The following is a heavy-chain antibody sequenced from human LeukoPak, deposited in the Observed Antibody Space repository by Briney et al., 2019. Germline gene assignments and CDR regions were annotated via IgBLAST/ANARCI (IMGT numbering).Heavy chain of an antibody. CDR1: GFTFSSYA. CDR2: ISGSGGRT. Sequence: GGSLRLSCAASGFTFSSYAIGWVRQAPGKGLEWVSAISGSGGRTYYADSVKGRFTISRDNSKNTLYLQMNSLRAEDTAVYYCAKGVRSGSYVWFSYWGQGTLVTVSS. CDR3: AKGVRSGSYVWFSY. J-gene: IGHJ4*02. D-gene: IGHD1-26*01. V-gene: IGHV3-23*01.